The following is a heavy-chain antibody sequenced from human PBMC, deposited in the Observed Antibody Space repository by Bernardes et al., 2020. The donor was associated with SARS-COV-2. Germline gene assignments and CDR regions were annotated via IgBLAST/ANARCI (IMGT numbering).Heavy chain of an antibody. J-gene: IGHJ6*02. D-gene: IGHD3-22*01. CDR1: GFTFDDYA. Sequence: GGSLRLSCAASGFTFDDYAMHWVRQAPGKGLEWVSGISWNSGSIGYADSVKGRFTISRDNAKNSLYLQMNSLRAEDTALYYCAKDMGITMIVGNGMDVWGQGTTVTVSS. CDR3: AKDMGITMIVGNGMDV. CDR2: ISWNSGSI. V-gene: IGHV3-9*01.